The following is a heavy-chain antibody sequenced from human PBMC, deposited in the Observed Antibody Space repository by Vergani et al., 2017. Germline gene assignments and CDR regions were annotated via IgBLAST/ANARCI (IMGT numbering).Heavy chain of an antibody. CDR1: GFTFGDHG. Sequence: QVQLVESGGGVVQPGRSLRLSCAASGFTFGDHGIHWVRRAPGKGLEWVALISYDGTNKYYTNSVRGRFTISRDNSKNSLYLQMNSLRAEVTAVYYCARTGEWMRSNNGPPDYVFALNVWGQGTTVIVSS. CDR2: ISYDGTNK. CDR3: ARTGEWMRSNNGPPDYVFALNV. V-gene: IGHV3-30-3*01. D-gene: IGHD3-10*01. J-gene: IGHJ6*02.